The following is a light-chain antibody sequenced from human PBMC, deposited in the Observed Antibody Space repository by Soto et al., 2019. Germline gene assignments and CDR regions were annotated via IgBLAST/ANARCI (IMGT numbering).Light chain of an antibody. J-gene: IGLJ1*01. Sequence: QSALTQPRSVSGSPGQSVTISCTGTNSDVGGYKYVSWYQQYPGKAPKLMIYDVSKRPSGVPDRFSGSKSVNTASLTISGLQAEYEADYFCCSYAGSYSYVFGTGTKVTVL. CDR1: NSDVGGYKY. CDR2: DVS. V-gene: IGLV2-11*01. CDR3: CSYAGSYSYV.